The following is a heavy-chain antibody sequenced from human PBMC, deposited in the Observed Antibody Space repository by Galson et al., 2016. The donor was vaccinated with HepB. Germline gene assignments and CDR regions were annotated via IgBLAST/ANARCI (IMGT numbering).Heavy chain of an antibody. CDR1: GFPFSVHY. CDR3: AIEHWFYFES. V-gene: IGHV3-7*05. CDR2: VKPDGSDS. J-gene: IGHJ4*02. Sequence: SLRLSCAASGFPFSVHYMSWVRQSPGKGLEWVAKVKPDGSDSYYVDSVKGRFSISRDNAKNSLYLQMSSLRADDTAVYYCAIEHWFYFESWCQGTLVTVSS. D-gene: IGHD3-9*01.